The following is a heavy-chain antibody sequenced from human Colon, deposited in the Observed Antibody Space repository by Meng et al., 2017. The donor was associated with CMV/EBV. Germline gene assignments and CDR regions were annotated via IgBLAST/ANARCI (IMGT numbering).Heavy chain of an antibody. D-gene: IGHD2-2*02. CDR1: GGSFSGYY. Sequence: SETLSLTCAVYGGSFSGYYWNWIRQAPGKGLEWIGEITHSGSTNYNPSLKSRVTISLDTSKNQFSLKLISVTAADTAGYYCARSRSLLDQYQLLYFMPWGQGSLVTVSS. V-gene: IGHV4-34*01. CDR2: ITHSGST. CDR3: ARSRSLLDQYQLLYFMP. J-gene: IGHJ5*02.